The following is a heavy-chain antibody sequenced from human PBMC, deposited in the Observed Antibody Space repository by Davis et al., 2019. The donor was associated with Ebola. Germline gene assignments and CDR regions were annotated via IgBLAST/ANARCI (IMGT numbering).Heavy chain of an antibody. J-gene: IGHJ4*02. CDR1: GFTFSSYS. CDR2: ISSSSSTI. V-gene: IGHV3-48*02. Sequence: GESLKISCAASGFTFSSYSMNWVRQAPGKGLEWVSYISSSSSTIYYADSVKGRFTISRDNAKNSLYLQMNSLRDEDTAVYYCARGGENVLLWFGEFNFDYWGQGTLVTVSS. CDR3: ARGGENVLLWFGEFNFDY. D-gene: IGHD3-10*01.